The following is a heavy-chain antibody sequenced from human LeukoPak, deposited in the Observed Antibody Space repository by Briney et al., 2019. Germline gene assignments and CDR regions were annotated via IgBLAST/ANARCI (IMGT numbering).Heavy chain of an antibody. CDR2: IYTSGST. J-gene: IGHJ3*02. CDR1: GGSFSGYY. CDR3: ATHTLAGIDAFDI. Sequence: SETLSLTCAVYGGSFSGYYWSWIRQPAGKGLEWIGRIYTSGSTNYNPSLKSRVTMSVDTSKNQFSLKLSSVTAADTAVYYCATHTLAGIDAFDIWGQGTMVTVSS. V-gene: IGHV4-59*10. D-gene: IGHD6-19*01.